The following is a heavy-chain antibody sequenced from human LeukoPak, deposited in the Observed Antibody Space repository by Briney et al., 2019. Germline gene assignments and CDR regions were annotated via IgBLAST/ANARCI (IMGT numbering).Heavy chain of an antibody. V-gene: IGHV4-34*01. CDR3: ASNYYDSSGYDHNWFDP. D-gene: IGHD3-22*01. CDR2: INHSGST. CDR1: GGSFSGYY. J-gene: IGHJ5*02. Sequence: SETLSLTCAVYGGSFSGYYWSWIRQPPGKGLEWIGEINHSGSTNYIPSLKSRVTISVDTSKNQFSLKLSSVTAADTAVYYCASNYYDSSGYDHNWFDPWGQGTLVTVSS.